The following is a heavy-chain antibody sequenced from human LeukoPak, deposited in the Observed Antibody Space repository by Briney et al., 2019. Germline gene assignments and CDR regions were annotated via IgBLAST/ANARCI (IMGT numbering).Heavy chain of an antibody. J-gene: IGHJ5*02. CDR1: GGSISSNSYY. CDR3: ARRYYGSGSYP. Sequence: SETLSLTCAVSGGSISSNSYYWGWIRQPPGKGLEWIGNIYYSGNTYYNPSLKSRVTISVDTSKNQFSLKLSSVTAADTAVYYCARRYYGSGSYPWGQGTLVTVSS. D-gene: IGHD3-10*01. CDR2: IYYSGNT. V-gene: IGHV4-39*07.